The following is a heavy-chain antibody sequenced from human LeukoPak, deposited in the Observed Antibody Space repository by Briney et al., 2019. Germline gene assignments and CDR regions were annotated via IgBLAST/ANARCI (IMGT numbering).Heavy chain of an antibody. CDR3: ARDSTWLGEFNWFDP. CDR1: GGSISSGSYY. V-gene: IGHV4-61*02. CDR2: IYTSGST. Sequence: SETLSLTCTVSGGSISSGSYYWSWIRQPAGKGLEWIGRIYTSGSTNYNPSLKSRVTISVDTSKNQFSLKLSSVTAADTAVYYCARDSTWLGEFNWFDPWGQGTLVTVSS. J-gene: IGHJ5*02. D-gene: IGHD6-19*01.